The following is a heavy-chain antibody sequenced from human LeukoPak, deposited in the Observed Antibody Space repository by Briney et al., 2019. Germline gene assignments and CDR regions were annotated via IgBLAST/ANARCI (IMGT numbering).Heavy chain of an antibody. D-gene: IGHD3-10*01. V-gene: IGHV3-53*01. Sequence: PGGSLRLSCAASGFTVSSNYMSWVRQAPGKGLEWVSVIYSGGSTYYADSVKSRFTISRDNSKNTLYLQMNSLRAEDTAVYYCAREMVRGVIDYWGQGTLVTVSS. CDR2: IYSGGST. J-gene: IGHJ4*02. CDR3: AREMVRGVIDY. CDR1: GFTVSSNY.